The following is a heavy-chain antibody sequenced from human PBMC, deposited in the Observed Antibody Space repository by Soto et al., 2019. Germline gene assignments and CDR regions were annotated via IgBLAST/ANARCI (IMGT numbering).Heavy chain of an antibody. CDR1: GGSISSSSYY. D-gene: IGHD2-2*02. V-gene: IGHV4-39*01. CDR3: ATYCSSTSCYTGY. Sequence: SETLSLTCTVSGGSISSSSYYWGWIRQPPGKGLEWIGSIYYSGSTYYNPSLKSRFTISVDTSKNRFSRKLSSGTAADTAVYYCATYCSSTSCYTGYWGQGTLVTVSS. J-gene: IGHJ4*02. CDR2: IYYSGST.